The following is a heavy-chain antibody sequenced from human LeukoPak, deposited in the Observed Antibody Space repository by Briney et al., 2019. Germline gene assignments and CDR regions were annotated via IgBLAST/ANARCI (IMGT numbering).Heavy chain of an antibody. CDR3: AREREPYQLLGYFDY. J-gene: IGHJ4*02. CDR1: GFTFSSYA. D-gene: IGHD2-2*01. V-gene: IGHV3-30*04. Sequence: PGRSLRLSCAASGFTFSSYAMHWVRQAPGKGLEWVAVISYDGSNKYYADSVKGRFTISRDNSKNTLYLQMNSLRAEDTAVYYCAREREPYQLLGYFDYWGQGTLVTVSS. CDR2: ISYDGSNK.